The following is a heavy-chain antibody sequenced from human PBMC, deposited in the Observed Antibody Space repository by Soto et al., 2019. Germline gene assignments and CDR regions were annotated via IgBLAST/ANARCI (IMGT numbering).Heavy chain of an antibody. CDR3: ASVDDSSGYPIFDY. D-gene: IGHD3-22*01. CDR1: GGSISSYY. CDR2: IYYSGST. Sequence: PSETLSLTCTVSGGSISSYYWSWIRQPPGKGLEWIGYIYYSGSTNYNPSLKSRVTISVDTSKNQFSLKLSSVTAADTAVYYCASVDDSSGYPIFDYWGQGTLVTSPQ. J-gene: IGHJ4*02. V-gene: IGHV4-59*01.